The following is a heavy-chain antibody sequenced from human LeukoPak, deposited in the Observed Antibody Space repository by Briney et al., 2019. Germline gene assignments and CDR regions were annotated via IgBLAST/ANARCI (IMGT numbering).Heavy chain of an antibody. CDR1: GFTFSSYA. D-gene: IGHD1-26*01. Sequence: GGSLRLSCAASGFTFSSYAMSWVRQAPGKGLEWVSAISGSGGSTYYADSVKGRFTISRDNSKNTLYLQMNSLGAEDTAVYYCAKDGRVVGATFGRLKDAFDIWGQGTMVTVSS. J-gene: IGHJ3*02. CDR3: AKDGRVVGATFGRLKDAFDI. CDR2: ISGSGGST. V-gene: IGHV3-23*01.